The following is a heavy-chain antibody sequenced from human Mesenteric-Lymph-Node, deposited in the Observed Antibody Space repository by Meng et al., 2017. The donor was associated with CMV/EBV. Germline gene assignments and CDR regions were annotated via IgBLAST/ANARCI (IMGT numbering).Heavy chain of an antibody. Sequence: QVQLQESGPGLVKPSETLSLTCTVSGGSFGSYPWSWIRQPPGKGLEWVGYMSYSGSTNYNPSLKSRITMSLDTSKNQFSLELSSVTAADTAVYYCGRDNWGSIDYWGQGTLVTASS. V-gene: IGHV4-59*13. J-gene: IGHJ4*02. CDR2: MSYSGST. CDR1: GGSFGSYP. CDR3: GRDNWGSIDY. D-gene: IGHD7-27*01.